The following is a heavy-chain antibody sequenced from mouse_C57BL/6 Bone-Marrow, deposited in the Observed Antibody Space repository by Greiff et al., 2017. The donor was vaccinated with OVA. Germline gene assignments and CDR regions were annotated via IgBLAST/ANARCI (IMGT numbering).Heavy chain of an antibody. J-gene: IGHJ2*01. D-gene: IGHD1-1*01. CDR1: GYAFSSSW. CDR2: IYPGDGDT. V-gene: IGHV1-82*01. Sequence: QVQLQQSGPELVKPGASVKLSCKASGYAFSSSWMNWVKQRPGKGLEWIGRIYPGDGDTNYNGKFKGKATLTADKSSSTAYMQLSSLTSEDSAVDFCARDARYGYYFDYWGQGTTLTVSS. CDR3: ARDARYGYYFDY.